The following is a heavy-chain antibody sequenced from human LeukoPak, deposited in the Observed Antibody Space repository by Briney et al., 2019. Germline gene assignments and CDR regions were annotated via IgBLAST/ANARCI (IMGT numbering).Heavy chain of an antibody. Sequence: GGSLRLSCAASGFTFSDYSMNWVRQAPGKGLEWVSAISGSRGSTYYADSVKGRFTISRDNSKNTLYLQMNSLRAEDTAVYYCAKDQDVQLWSYFDYWGQGTLVTVSS. J-gene: IGHJ4*02. CDR2: ISGSRGST. D-gene: IGHD5-18*01. CDR3: AKDQDVQLWSYFDY. V-gene: IGHV3-23*01. CDR1: GFTFSDYS.